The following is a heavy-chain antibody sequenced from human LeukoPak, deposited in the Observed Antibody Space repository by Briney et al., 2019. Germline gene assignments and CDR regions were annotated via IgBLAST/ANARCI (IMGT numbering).Heavy chain of an antibody. CDR3: ARARIAAAGTFDP. CDR1: GYTFTSYY. D-gene: IGHD6-13*01. Sequence: XSVKVSCKASGYTFTSYYMHWVRQAPGQGLEWMGIINPSGGSTSYAQKFQGRVTMTRDTSTSTVYMELSSLRSEDTAVYYCARARIAAAGTFDPWGQGTLVTVSS. CDR2: INPSGGST. V-gene: IGHV1-46*01. J-gene: IGHJ5*02.